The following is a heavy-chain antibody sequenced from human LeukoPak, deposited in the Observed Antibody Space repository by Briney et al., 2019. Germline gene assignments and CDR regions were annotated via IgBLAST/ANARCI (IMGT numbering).Heavy chain of an antibody. CDR3: ARISITMVRGVTSTGFDP. CDR1: GFTFSTFAM. V-gene: IGHV4-38-2*01. Sequence: PGGSLRLSCAASGFTFSTFAMIWVRQPPGKGLEWIGSIYYSGSTYYNPSLKSRATISVDTSKNQFSLKLSSVTAADTAVYYCARISITMVRGVTSTGFDPWGQGTLVTVSS. D-gene: IGHD3-10*01. CDR2: IYYSGST. J-gene: IGHJ5*02.